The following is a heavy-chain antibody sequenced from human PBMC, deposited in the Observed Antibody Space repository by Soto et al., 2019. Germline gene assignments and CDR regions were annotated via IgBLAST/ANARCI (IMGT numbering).Heavy chain of an antibody. Sequence: EVQLLESGGGLVQPGGSLRLSCAASGFSFVNYAMNWVRQAPGKGLEWVSGLSGSGTSTSYADSVKGRFTISRDNSRDTLFLQMNSLTADDTAVYYWAKATTNGGWFNPFDSWGQGALGTVSS. CDR3: AKATTNGGWFNPFDS. V-gene: IGHV3-23*01. CDR2: LSGSGTST. J-gene: IGHJ4*02. D-gene: IGHD6-19*01. CDR1: GFSFVNYA.